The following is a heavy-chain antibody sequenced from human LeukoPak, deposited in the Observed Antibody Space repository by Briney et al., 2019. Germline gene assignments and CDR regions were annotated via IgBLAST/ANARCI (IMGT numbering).Heavy chain of an antibody. J-gene: IGHJ4*02. V-gene: IGHV3-23*01. CDR2: ISGSGSNT. CDR3: VLGPAARID. D-gene: IGHD6-6*01. Sequence: GGSLRLSGAASGFTFRNYAMGWVRQAPGKGLEWVSAISGSGSNTYYADSVKGRFTISRDNSKNTLYLQMNSLRAEDTAVYYCVLGPAARIDWGQGTLVTVSS. CDR1: GFTFRNYA.